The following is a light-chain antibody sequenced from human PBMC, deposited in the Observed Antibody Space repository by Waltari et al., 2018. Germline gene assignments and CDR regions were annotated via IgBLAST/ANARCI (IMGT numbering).Light chain of an antibody. CDR1: KSISDW. CDR2: KAS. Sequence: DIQMTQFPSTLSASVGDRVTITCRASKSISDWLAWYQQKPGRAPKLLIYKASTLEGGVPSRFRGSGSGTEFTLTISSLQPDDFATYHCQQYSSYPKWTFGQATKVEIK. J-gene: IGKJ1*01. V-gene: IGKV1-5*03. CDR3: QQYSSYPKWT.